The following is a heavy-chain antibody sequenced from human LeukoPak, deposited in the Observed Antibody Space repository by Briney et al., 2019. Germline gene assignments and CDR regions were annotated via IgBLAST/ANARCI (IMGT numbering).Heavy chain of an antibody. CDR3: VNSKSNYEAVS. CDR1: GSSITTYTH. Sequence: SETPSLTCTVSGSSITTYTHWGWIRQSPGKGLEWIASIHHTGNTYYNPSLESRVTISIDTSKNQFSLEVRSVSAADTAFYFCVNSKSNYEAVSWGPGTLVTVSS. V-gene: IGHV4-38-2*02. CDR2: IHHTGNT. J-gene: IGHJ5*02. D-gene: IGHD3-22*01.